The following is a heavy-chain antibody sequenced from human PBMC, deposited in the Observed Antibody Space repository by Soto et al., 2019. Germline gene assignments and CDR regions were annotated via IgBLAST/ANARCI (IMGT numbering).Heavy chain of an antibody. CDR2: ISSSSSTI. CDR3: ARGYCSGGSCYLPVIGIFDL. D-gene: IGHD2-15*01. Sequence: EVQLVESGGGLVQPGGSLRLSCAASGFTFSSYSMNWVRQAPGKGLEWVSYISSSSSTIYYADSVKGRFTISRDNAKSSLYLQMNSLRAEDTAVYYCARGYCSGGSCYLPVIGIFDLWGRGTLVTVSS. CDR1: GFTFSSYS. V-gene: IGHV3-48*01. J-gene: IGHJ2*01.